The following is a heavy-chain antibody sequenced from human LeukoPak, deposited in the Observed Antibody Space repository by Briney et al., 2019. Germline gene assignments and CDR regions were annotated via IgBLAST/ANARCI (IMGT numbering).Heavy chain of an antibody. V-gene: IGHV3-74*01. CDR2: IASDGSST. J-gene: IGHJ5*02. CDR1: GFTFSSYW. Sequence: GGSLRLSCAASGFTFSSYWMNWVRQAPGKGLVWVSRIASDGSSTTYADSVKGRFSISRDNSKNTLYLQMNSLRAEDTAVYYCARDLFAWGQGTLVTVSS. CDR3: ARDLFA.